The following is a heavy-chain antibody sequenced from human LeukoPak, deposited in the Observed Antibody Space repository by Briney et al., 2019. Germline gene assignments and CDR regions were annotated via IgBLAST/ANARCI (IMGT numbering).Heavy chain of an antibody. CDR2: ISAYNGNT. CDR1: GYTFTSYG. Sequence: ASVTVSCKASGYTFTSYGISWVRQAPGQGLEWMGWISAYNGNTNYAQKLQGRVTMTTDTSTSTAYMELRSLRSDDTAVYYCARVSGGSYYDFWSGYRRNPHYYYYMDVWGKGTTVTVSS. V-gene: IGHV1-18*01. CDR3: ARVSGGSYYDFWSGYRRNPHYYYYMDV. D-gene: IGHD3-3*01. J-gene: IGHJ6*03.